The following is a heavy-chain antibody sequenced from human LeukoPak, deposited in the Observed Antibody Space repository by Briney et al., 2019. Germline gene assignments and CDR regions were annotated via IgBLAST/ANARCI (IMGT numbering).Heavy chain of an antibody. V-gene: IGHV1-69*01. CDR2: IIPIFGTA. CDR1: GGTFSSYA. J-gene: IGHJ1*01. D-gene: IGHD6-13*01. CDR3: AGVDTGYSSSWYVGYFQH. Sequence: VQVSCQASGGTFSSYAISWVRQAPGQGLEWMGGIIPIFGTANYAQKFQGRVTITVDESTSTAYMELSSLRSKDTAVYYCAGVDTGYSSSWYVGYFQHWGQGTLVTVSS.